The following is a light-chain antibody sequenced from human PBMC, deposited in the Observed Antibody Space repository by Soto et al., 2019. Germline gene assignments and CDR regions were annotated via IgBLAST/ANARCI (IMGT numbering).Light chain of an antibody. V-gene: IGKV1-5*01. CDR3: QQCYMGWT. CDR2: DAS. Sequence: DIQMTQSPSTLSASVGDRVTITCRASQSIGRFLAWYQHQPGKAPKLLIYDASTLESEVPSRFSGTGSGTEFTFSITSLQPEDFGTYYCQQCYMGWTFGQGTKVDIK. J-gene: IGKJ1*01. CDR1: QSIGRF.